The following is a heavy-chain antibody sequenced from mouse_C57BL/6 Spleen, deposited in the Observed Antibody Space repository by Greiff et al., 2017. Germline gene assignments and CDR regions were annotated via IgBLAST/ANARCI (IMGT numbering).Heavy chain of an antibody. CDR3: AGGNWDGYAMDY. CDR2: IYPGDGDT. D-gene: IGHD4-1*01. V-gene: IGHV1-82*01. CDR1: GYAFSSSW. J-gene: IGHJ4*01. Sequence: QVQLQQSGPELVKPGASVKISCKASGYAFSSSWMNWVKQRPGKGLEWIGRIYPGDGDTNYNGKFKGKATLTADKSSSTAYMQLSSLTSEDAAVYFCAGGNWDGYAMDYWGQGTSVTVSS.